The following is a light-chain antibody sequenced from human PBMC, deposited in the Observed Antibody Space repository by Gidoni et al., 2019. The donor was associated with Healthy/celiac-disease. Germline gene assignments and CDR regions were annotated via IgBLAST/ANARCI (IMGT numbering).Light chain of an antibody. V-gene: IGKV3-20*01. CDR2: GAS. CDR1: QSVSSSY. Sequence: EIALTQSPGTPSLSPRERATLFCRASQSVSSSYLAWYPQKPGQAPRLLIYGASSRATGIPDRFSGSGSGTDFTLTISRLEPEGFAVYYCQQYGSSPSTFGQGTRLEIK. CDR3: QQYGSSPST. J-gene: IGKJ5*01.